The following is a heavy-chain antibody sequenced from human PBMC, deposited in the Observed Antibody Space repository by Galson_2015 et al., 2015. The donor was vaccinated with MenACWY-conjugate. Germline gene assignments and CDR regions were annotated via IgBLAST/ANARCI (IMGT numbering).Heavy chain of an antibody. Sequence: QSGAEVKKPGESLKLSCKTSGYSFTTYWIAWVRQMPGTGLEWMGLISPGGSNTRYSPSFQGQVTISADKSISTAYLQWSSLKPSDTAMYYCARHPPGGRGMDVWGQGTTVTVSS. CDR2: ISPGGSNT. V-gene: IGHV5-51*01. J-gene: IGHJ6*02. CDR3: ARHPPGGRGMDV. CDR1: GYSFTTYW. D-gene: IGHD1-26*01.